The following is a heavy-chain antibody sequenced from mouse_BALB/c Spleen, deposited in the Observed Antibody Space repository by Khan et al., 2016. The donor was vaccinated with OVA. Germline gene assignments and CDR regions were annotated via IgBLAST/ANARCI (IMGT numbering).Heavy chain of an antibody. Sequence: EVELVESGGGLVKPGGSLKFSCAASGFTFSNYGMSWVRQTPEKRLEWVATISSGGSYTYYPASVKGRFTISRDNANNTLYLKMSSLRSEDTAMYYCARTPGYYGSNYFDYWGQGTTLTVSS. CDR2: ISSGGSYT. CDR3: ARTPGYYGSNYFDY. CDR1: GFTFSNYG. D-gene: IGHD1-1*01. V-gene: IGHV5-9-3*01. J-gene: IGHJ2*01.